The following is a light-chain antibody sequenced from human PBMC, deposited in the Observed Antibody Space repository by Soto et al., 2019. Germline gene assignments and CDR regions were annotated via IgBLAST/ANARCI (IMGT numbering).Light chain of an antibody. V-gene: IGLV4-69*01. CDR2: LNSDGSH. CDR3: QTWGTVV. J-gene: IGLJ2*01. CDR1: SGHSSYA. Sequence: QSVLTQSPSASASLGASVKLTYTLSSGHSSYAIAWHQQQPEKGPRYLMKLNSDGSHSKGDGIPDRFSGSSSGAERYLTISSLQSEDEADYYCQTWGTVVFGGGTKLTVL.